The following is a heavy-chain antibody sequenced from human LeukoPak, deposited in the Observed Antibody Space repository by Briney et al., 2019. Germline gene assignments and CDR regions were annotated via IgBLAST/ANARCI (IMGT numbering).Heavy chain of an antibody. CDR2: IKQDGSEK. Sequence: PGGSLRLSCAASGFTFSSYWMSWVRQAPGKGLEWVANIKQDGSEKYYVDSVKGRFTISRDNAKNSLYLQMNSLRAEDTAVYYCASYSSGWYFDYWGQGTLVTVSS. CDR3: ASYSSGWYFDY. D-gene: IGHD6-19*01. V-gene: IGHV3-7*01. CDR1: GFTFSSYW. J-gene: IGHJ4*02.